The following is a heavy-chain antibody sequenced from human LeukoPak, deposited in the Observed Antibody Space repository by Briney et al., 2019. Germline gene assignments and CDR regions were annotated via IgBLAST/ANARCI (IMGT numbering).Heavy chain of an antibody. CDR1: GFTFSSYA. Sequence: PGGSLRLSCAASGFTFSSYAMSRVRQAPGKGLEWVSAISGSGGSTYYADSVKGRFTISRDNSKNTLYLQMNSLRAEDTAVYYCAKGHAVYCSSTSCYLDYWGQGTLVTVSS. CDR3: AKGHAVYCSSTSCYLDY. J-gene: IGHJ4*02. D-gene: IGHD2-2*01. V-gene: IGHV3-23*01. CDR2: ISGSGGST.